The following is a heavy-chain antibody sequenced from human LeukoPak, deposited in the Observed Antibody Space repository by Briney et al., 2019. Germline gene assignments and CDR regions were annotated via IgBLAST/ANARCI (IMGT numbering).Heavy chain of an antibody. Sequence: PSETLSLTCTVSGGSIGTSGYDWGCTRQPPGWGRQWIGIIHYSGIHCYNPSLTRPDTTSGDTPKTHFSLTLSSVTAADTATYDCARGKLERGWSSYFDSWGQETLVIVSS. CDR3: ARGKLERGWSSYFDS. CDR1: GGSIGTSGYD. J-gene: IGHJ4*02. D-gene: IGHD1-1*01. V-gene: IGHV4-39*02. CDR2: IHYSGIH.